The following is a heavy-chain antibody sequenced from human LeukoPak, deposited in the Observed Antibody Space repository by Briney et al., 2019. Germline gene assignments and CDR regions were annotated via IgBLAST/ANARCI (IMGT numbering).Heavy chain of an antibody. J-gene: IGHJ4*02. Sequence: PGGSLRLSCAASGFTFSTYAMHWVRQAPGQRLEWMGWINAGNGNTKYSQEFQGRVTITRDTSASTAYMELSSLRSEDMAVYYCARVRDPGPYGDYVQSLFDYWGQGTLVTVSS. V-gene: IGHV1-3*03. CDR2: INAGNGNT. CDR1: GFTFSTYA. CDR3: ARVRDPGPYGDYVQSLFDY. D-gene: IGHD4-17*01.